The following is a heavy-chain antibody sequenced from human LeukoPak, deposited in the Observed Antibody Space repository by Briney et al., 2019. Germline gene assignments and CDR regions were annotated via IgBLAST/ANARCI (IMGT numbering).Heavy chain of an antibody. CDR1: GFTFRTYS. CDR3: ARGDYYDSSGYYHDAFDI. Sequence: PGGSLRLSCAASGFTFRTYSMNWVRQAPGKGLEWVSYISGSGSPINYADSVKGRFTISRDNAKNSLYLQMNSLRAEDTAVYYCARGDYYDSSGYYHDAFDIWGQGTMVTVSS. J-gene: IGHJ3*02. D-gene: IGHD3-22*01. CDR2: ISGSGSPI. V-gene: IGHV3-48*01.